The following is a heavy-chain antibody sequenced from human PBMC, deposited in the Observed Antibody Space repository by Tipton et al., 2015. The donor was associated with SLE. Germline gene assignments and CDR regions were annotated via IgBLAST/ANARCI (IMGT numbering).Heavy chain of an antibody. CDR1: GGSFRGYY. V-gene: IGHV4-34*01. CDR3: ARHETGTMEAF. D-gene: IGHD3-3*01. J-gene: IGHJ4*02. CDR2: MYYSGRT. Sequence: TLSLTCAVYGGSFRGYYWVWIRQPPGKGLEWIGTMYYSGRTYYNPSLKSRVTISVDTSKMQFSLNLNSVTAADAAMYYCARHETGTMEAFWGQGTLVTVSS.